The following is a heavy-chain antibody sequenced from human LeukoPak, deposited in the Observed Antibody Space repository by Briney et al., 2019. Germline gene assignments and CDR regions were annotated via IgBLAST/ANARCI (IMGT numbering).Heavy chain of an antibody. J-gene: IGHJ3*02. D-gene: IGHD3-16*02. CDR1: GGTFSSYA. CDR2: IIPIFGTA. Sequence: SVKVSCKASGGTFSSYAISWVRQAPGQGLEWMGGIIPIFGTANYAQKFQGRVTITADESTSTAYMELSSLRSEDTAVYYCARVPNYDYVWGSYRPNAFDIWGQRTMVTVSS. V-gene: IGHV1-69*01. CDR3: ARVPNYDYVWGSYRPNAFDI.